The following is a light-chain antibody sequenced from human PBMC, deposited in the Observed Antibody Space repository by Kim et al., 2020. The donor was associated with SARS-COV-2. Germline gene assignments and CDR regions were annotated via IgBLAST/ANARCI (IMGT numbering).Light chain of an antibody. V-gene: IGLV1-51*01. CDR3: ASWDSNLSALL. CDR2: ENS. J-gene: IGLJ2*01. Sequence: GQKFTISCSEGDSNIGNNYVSWYQHISGTAPKLLIYENSKRPSAIPDRFSASKSGTSAALDITGLLTGDEADYYCASWDSNLSALLFGGGTQLTVL. CDR1: DSNIGNNY.